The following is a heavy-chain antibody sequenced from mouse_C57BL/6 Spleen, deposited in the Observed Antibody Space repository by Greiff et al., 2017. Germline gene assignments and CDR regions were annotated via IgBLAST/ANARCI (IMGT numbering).Heavy chain of an antibody. Sequence: EVQLQQSGGGLVQPGGSLSLSCAASGFTFTDYYMSWVRQPPGKALEWLGFIRNKANGYTTEYSASVKGRFTISRDNSQSILYLQMNALRAEDSATYYCARYEDPSYAMDYWGQGTSVTVSS. J-gene: IGHJ4*01. CDR3: ARYEDPSYAMDY. CDR2: IRNKANGYTT. V-gene: IGHV7-3*01. CDR1: GFTFTDYY.